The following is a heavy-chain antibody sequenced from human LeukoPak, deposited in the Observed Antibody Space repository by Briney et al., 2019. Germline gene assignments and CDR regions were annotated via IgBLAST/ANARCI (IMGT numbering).Heavy chain of an antibody. D-gene: IGHD3-10*02. V-gene: IGHV3-11*01. CDR3: ARAMWDAFDI. Sequence: PGGSLRLSCAASGFTFRDYYMGWIRQAPGKGLEWVSYISSSGTDIYYADSVKGRFTISRDSAKNSLYLQVNSLRAEDTAVYYCARAMWDAFDIWGQGTMVTVSS. CDR2: ISSSGTDI. J-gene: IGHJ3*02. CDR1: GFTFRDYY.